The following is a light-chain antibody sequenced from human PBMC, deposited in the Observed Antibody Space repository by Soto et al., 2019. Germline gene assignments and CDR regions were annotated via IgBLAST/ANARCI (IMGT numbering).Light chain of an antibody. CDR2: GAS. J-gene: IGKJ3*01. Sequence: EIVMTQSPATLSVSPGERATLSCRASQSVSSNFAWYQQKPGQAPRLLIYGASTRDTAIPARFSGSGSGTEFTLTITSLQSEDVAVYYCQHYNNWTPITFGPGTKVDIK. CDR1: QSVSSN. CDR3: QHYNNWTPIT. V-gene: IGKV3-15*01.